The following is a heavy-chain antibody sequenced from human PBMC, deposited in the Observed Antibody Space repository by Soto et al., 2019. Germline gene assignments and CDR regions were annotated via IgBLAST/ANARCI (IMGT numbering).Heavy chain of an antibody. J-gene: IGHJ4*02. CDR2: ISVSSTYA. CDR3: ARGVPYYSSEKPANFDY. V-gene: IGHV3-11*05. Sequence: QVQLLESGGGLVKPGGSLRLSCAASGFTFSDYYMSWIRQAPGKGLECVAYISVSSTYANYVDSVEGRFTISRDNAKNSLFLQMNSLSAEDTAVYYCARGVPYYSSEKPANFDYWGQGALVTVSS. CDR1: GFTFSDYY. D-gene: IGHD3-10*01.